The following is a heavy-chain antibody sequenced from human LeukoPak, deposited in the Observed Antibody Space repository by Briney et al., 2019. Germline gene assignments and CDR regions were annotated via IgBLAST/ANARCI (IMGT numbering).Heavy chain of an antibody. CDR1: GFTFSNYN. CDR3: AKDSPILTV. Sequence: GGSLRLSCAASGFTFSNYNMNWVRLAPGKGPEWLSFIGSSSSATSYADSVRGRFTISRDNSKNTLFLQMNSLRAEDTAVYYCAKDSPILTVWGQGTMVTVSS. V-gene: IGHV3-48*01. J-gene: IGHJ3*01. CDR2: IGSSSSAT. D-gene: IGHD3-9*01.